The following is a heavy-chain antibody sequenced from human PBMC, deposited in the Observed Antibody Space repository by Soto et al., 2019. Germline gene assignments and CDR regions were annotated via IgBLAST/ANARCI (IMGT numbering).Heavy chain of an antibody. J-gene: IGHJ4*02. CDR3: AREVGATMVVLDY. CDR1: GFTFSSYA. Sequence: QVQLVESGGGVVQPGRSLRLSRAASGFTFSSYAMHWVRQAPGKGLEWVAVISYDGSNKYYADSVKGRFTISRDNSNNTLYLQMNSLRAEDTAVYYCAREVGATMVVLDYWGQGTLVTVSS. CDR2: ISYDGSNK. D-gene: IGHD1-26*01. V-gene: IGHV3-30-3*01.